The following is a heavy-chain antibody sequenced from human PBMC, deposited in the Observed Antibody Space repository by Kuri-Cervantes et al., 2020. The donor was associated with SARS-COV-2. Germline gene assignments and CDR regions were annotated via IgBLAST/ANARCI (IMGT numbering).Heavy chain of an antibody. V-gene: IGHV3-66*01. CDR2: IYSGGST. Sequence: GESLKISCAASGFTFSSYAMSWVRQAPGKGLEWVSVIYSGGSTYYADSVKGRFTISRDNAKNMLFLQMNSLRAEDTAVYYCVRDGDHWNFDYWGQGTLVTVSS. D-gene: IGHD1-1*01. CDR1: GFTFSSYA. J-gene: IGHJ4*02. CDR3: VRDGDHWNFDY.